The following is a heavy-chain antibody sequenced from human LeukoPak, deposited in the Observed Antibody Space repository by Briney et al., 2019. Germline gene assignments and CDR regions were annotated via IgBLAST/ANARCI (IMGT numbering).Heavy chain of an antibody. CDR3: AKVSRYGVDGEYFQH. CDR1: GFTFSSYG. D-gene: IGHD4-17*01. Sequence: GRSLRLSCAASGFTFSSYGMHWVRQAPGKGLEWVAVISYDGSNKYYADSVKGRFTISRDNSKNTLYLQMNSLRAEDTAVYYCAKVSRYGVDGEYFQHWGQGTLVTVSS. J-gene: IGHJ1*01. CDR2: ISYDGSNK. V-gene: IGHV3-30*18.